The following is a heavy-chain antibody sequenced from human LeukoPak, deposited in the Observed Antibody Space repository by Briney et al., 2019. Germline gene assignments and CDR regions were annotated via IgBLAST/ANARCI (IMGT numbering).Heavy chain of an antibody. D-gene: IGHD1-26*01. CDR1: GYTFTSYG. Sequence: ASVKVSCKASGYTFTSYGISWVRQAPGQGLEWMGWISAYDGNTNYAQKLQGRVTMTTDTSTSTAYMELRSLRSDDTAVYYCAREGVIVGARYYYGMDVWGQGTTVTVSS. CDR3: AREGVIVGARYYYGMDV. CDR2: ISAYDGNT. J-gene: IGHJ6*02. V-gene: IGHV1-18*01.